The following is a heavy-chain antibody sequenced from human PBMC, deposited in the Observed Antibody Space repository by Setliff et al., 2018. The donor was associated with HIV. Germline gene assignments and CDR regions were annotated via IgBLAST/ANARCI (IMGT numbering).Heavy chain of an antibody. J-gene: IGHJ4*02. CDR1: DYSITSGYY. CDR2: IYTSGST. D-gene: IGHD5-12*01. V-gene: IGHV4-4*09. Sequence: ETLSLTCGISDYSITSGYYWSWVRQPPGKGLEWIGYIYTSGSTNYNPSLKSRVTISVDTSKNQFSLKLSSVTAADTAVYYCASFSGYGYYFDYWGQGTLVTVSS. CDR3: ASFSGYGYYFDY.